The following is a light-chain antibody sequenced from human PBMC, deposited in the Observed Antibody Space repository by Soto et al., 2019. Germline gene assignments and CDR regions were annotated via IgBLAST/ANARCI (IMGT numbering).Light chain of an antibody. CDR3: QQYNSEST. Sequence: DIQMTQSPSSLSASVGDRVTITCRASQSTSHYLAWYQQKPGKAPKLLIYDASSLEGGIPSRFSGSGSGTKFTLTISSLQPADFATYYCQQYNSESTFGQGTKLGIK. CDR1: QSTSHY. J-gene: IGKJ2*01. CDR2: DAS. V-gene: IGKV1-5*01.